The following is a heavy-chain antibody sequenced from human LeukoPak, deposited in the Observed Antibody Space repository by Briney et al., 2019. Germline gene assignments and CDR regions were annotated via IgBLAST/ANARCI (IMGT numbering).Heavy chain of an antibody. CDR3: ARSGSRGRYGGYYYYYMDV. Sequence: ASVKVSCKASGYTFTSYGFTWVRQAPGQGLEWMGWISAYNGNTNYAQKLRGRVTMTTDTSTSTAYMELRSLRSDDTAVYYCARSGSRGRYGGYYYYYMDVWGKGTTVTVSS. J-gene: IGHJ6*03. CDR1: GYTFTSYG. D-gene: IGHD2-15*01. CDR2: ISAYNGNT. V-gene: IGHV1-18*01.